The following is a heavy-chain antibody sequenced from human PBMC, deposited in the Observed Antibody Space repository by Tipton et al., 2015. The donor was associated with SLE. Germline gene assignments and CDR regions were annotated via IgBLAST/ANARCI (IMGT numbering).Heavy chain of an antibody. Sequence: TLSLTCTVSGGSISSGSYYWSWIRQPAGKGLGWIGHISTSGGAFYTPSLTGRISISVDTSKNQLSRKLSSVTAADTAVYYCARGGVVTLTQFDYWGQGTLVTVSS. CDR3: ARGGVVTLTQFDY. D-gene: IGHD2-21*02. V-gene: IGHV4-61*09. CDR2: ISTSGGA. CDR1: GGSISSGSYY. J-gene: IGHJ4*02.